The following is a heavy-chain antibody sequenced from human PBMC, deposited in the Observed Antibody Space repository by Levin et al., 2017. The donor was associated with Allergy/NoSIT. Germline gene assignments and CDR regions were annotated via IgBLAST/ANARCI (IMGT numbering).Heavy chain of an antibody. CDR2: ISDDGSNK. Sequence: QSGGSLRLSCAASGFTFRSFAMHWVRQAPGKGLEWVAVISDDGSNKYYADSVKGRFTISRDNSKNTFFLQMNSLRADDTAVYYCASAGYSSGWRHPGDYWGQGTLVTVSS. V-gene: IGHV3-30-3*01. CDR3: ASAGYSSGWRHPGDY. D-gene: IGHD6-19*01. CDR1: GFTFRSFA. J-gene: IGHJ4*02.